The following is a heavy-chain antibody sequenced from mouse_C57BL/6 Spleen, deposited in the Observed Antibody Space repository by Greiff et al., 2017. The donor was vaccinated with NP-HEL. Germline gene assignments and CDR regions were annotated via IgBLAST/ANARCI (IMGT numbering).Heavy chain of an antibody. CDR3: TSLANWDWYFDV. J-gene: IGHJ1*03. V-gene: IGHV6-3*01. CDR2: IRLKSDNYAT. Sequence: EVKLVESGGGLVQPGGSMKLSCVASGFTFSNYWMNWVRQSPEKGLEWVAQIRLKSDNYATHYAESVKGRFTISRDDSKSSVYLQMNNLRAEDTGIYYCTSLANWDWYFDVWGTGTTVTVSS. CDR1: GFTFSNYW. D-gene: IGHD4-1*01.